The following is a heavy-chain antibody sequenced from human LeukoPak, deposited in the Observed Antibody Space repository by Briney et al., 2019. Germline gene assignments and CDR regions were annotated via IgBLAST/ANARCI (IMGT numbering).Heavy chain of an antibody. V-gene: IGHV3-30*02. CDR2: IRYDGSNK. CDR3: AKAYSNYALPYYFDY. J-gene: IGHJ4*02. Sequence: GGSLRLSCAASGFTFSSYGMHWVRQAPGKGLEWVAFIRYDGSNKYYADSVKGRFTISRDNSKNTLYLQMNSLRAEDTAVYYCAKAYSNYALPYYFDYWGQGTLVTVSS. CDR1: GFTFSSYG. D-gene: IGHD4-11*01.